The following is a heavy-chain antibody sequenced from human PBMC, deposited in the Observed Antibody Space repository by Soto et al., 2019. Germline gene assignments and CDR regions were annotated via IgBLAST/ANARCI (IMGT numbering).Heavy chain of an antibody. CDR3: ARDLEGTDASDI. D-gene: IGHD1-1*01. J-gene: IGHJ3*02. CDR2: ISSSGSTI. V-gene: IGHV3-48*03. Sequence: PVGSLRLSCAASGFTFSSYEMNWVRQAPGKGLEWVSYISSSGSTIYYADSVKGRFTISRDNAKNSLYLQMNSLRAEDTAVYYCARDLEGTDASDIWGQGTMVTVSS. CDR1: GFTFSSYE.